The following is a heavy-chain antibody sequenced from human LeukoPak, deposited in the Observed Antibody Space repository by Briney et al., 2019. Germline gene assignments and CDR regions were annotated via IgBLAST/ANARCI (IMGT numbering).Heavy chain of an antibody. Sequence: PSETLSLTCTVSAGSISSYYWSWIRQPSGKGLEWIGRIYTSGSTNYNPSLKSRVTISVDKSKNQFSLKLSSVTAADTAVYYCAIGGGSGLPFAYWGQGSLVTVSS. V-gene: IGHV4-4*07. D-gene: IGHD6-19*01. J-gene: IGHJ4*02. CDR1: AGSISSYY. CDR3: AIGGGSGLPFAY. CDR2: IYTSGST.